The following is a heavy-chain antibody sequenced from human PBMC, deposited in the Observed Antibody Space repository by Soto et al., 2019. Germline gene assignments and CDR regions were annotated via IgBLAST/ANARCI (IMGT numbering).Heavy chain of an antibody. D-gene: IGHD4-17*01. J-gene: IGHJ4*02. CDR1: GSALSNYP. Sequence: PGGSLRLSCAASGSALSNYPRNWVRQAPGNGLPWIPYISHKCSATYHAESVKGRFTTSTDNAKNSLYLHMNSLRDVDTAVYYCARDACSSTTVTIMHYLGPGTLGTASS. CDR3: ARDACSSTTVTIMHY. V-gene: IGHV3-48*02. CDR2: ISHKCSAT.